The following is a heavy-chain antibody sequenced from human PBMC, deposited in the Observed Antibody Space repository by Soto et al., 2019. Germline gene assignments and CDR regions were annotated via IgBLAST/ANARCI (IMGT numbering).Heavy chain of an antibody. CDR3: ARARGVVVPAAMAGDWFDP. Sequence: ASVKVSCKDSGGTFSSYTISWVRQAPGQGLEWMGRIIPILGIANYAQKFQGRVTITADKSTSTAYMELSSLRSEDTAVYYCARARGVVVPAAMAGDWFDPWGQGTLVTVSS. V-gene: IGHV1-69*02. D-gene: IGHD2-2*01. CDR2: IIPILGIA. CDR1: GGTFSSYT. J-gene: IGHJ5*02.